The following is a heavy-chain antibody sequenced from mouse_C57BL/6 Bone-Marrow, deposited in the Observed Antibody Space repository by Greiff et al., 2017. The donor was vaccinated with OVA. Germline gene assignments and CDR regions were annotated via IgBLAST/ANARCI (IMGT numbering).Heavy chain of an antibody. Sequence: EVQRVESGPELVKPGASVKISCKASGYSFTGYYMNWVKQSPEKSLEWIGEINPSTGGTTYNQKFKAKATLTVDKSSSTAYMQLKSLTSEDSAVYYCARLRTLGLDYWGQGTTLTVSS. V-gene: IGHV1-42*01. D-gene: IGHD4-1*01. CDR2: INPSTGGT. J-gene: IGHJ2*01. CDR1: GYSFTGYY. CDR3: ARLRTLGLDY.